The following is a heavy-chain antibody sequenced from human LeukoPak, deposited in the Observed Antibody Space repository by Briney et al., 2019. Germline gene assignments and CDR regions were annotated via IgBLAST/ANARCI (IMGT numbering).Heavy chain of an antibody. CDR3: ARGGRYGRPKNYYYYMDV. V-gene: IGHV4-34*01. CDR1: GGSFSGYY. Sequence: SETLSRTCAVYGGSFSGYYWSWIRQPPGKGLEWIGEINHSGSTNYNPSLKSRVTISVDTSKNQFSLKLSSVTAADTAVYYCARGGRYGRPKNYYYYMDVWGKGTTVTVSS. J-gene: IGHJ6*03. CDR2: INHSGST. D-gene: IGHD2-15*01.